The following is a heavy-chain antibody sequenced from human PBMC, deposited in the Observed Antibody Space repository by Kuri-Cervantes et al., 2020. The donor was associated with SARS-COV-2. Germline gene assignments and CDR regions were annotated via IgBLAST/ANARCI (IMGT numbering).Heavy chain of an antibody. V-gene: IGHV3-73*01. D-gene: IGHD6-13*01. Sequence: ETLSLTCAASGFTFSGSAMHWVRQASGKGLEWVGSIRSKANSYATAYAASVKGRFTISRDDSKNTAYLQMNSLKTEDTAVYYCTRQGYSSSWYPYYYYMDVWGKGTTVTVSS. CDR1: GFTFSGSA. CDR3: TRQGYSSSWYPYYYYMDV. J-gene: IGHJ6*03. CDR2: IRSKANSYAT.